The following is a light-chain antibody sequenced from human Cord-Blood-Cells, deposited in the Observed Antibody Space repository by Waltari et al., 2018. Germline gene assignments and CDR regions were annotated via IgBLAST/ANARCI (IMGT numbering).Light chain of an antibody. Sequence: QSALTQPASVSGSPGQSITISCTGTSSDVGGYNYVSWYQQHPGKAPKRLIYDVSNRPSGLASRVSGAKSGNTASLTISGLQGEDEADYYCISYTSSSTWVFGGWTKLTVL. CDR1: SSDVGGYNY. V-gene: IGLV2-14*01. CDR3: ISYTSSSTWV. CDR2: DVS. J-gene: IGLJ3*02.